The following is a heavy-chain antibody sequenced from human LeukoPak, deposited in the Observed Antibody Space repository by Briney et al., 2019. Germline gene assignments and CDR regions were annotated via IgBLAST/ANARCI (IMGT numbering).Heavy chain of an antibody. CDR3: ARDGYCSSTSCLLMVATPNDAFDI. CDR1: GFTFSSYS. Sequence: QTGGSLRLSCAASGFTFSSYSMNWVRQAPGKGLEWVSYISSSSSTIYYADSVKGRFTISRDNAKNSLYLQMNSLRAEDTAVYYCARDGYCSSTSCLLMVATPNDAFDIWGQGTMVTVSS. CDR2: ISSSSSTI. D-gene: IGHD2-2*03. J-gene: IGHJ3*02. V-gene: IGHV3-48*04.